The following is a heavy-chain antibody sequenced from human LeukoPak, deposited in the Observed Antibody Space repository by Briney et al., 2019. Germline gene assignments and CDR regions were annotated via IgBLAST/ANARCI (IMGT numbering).Heavy chain of an antibody. Sequence: PGGSLRLSCAASGFTFNTYSMNWVRQAPGKGLEWVSCISSSSDYIYCTDSVKGRFTISRDNARNSLYLQMNSPRVEDTAVYYCARFYGAGGNHRYYFGSWGQGILVTVSS. V-gene: IGHV3-21*01. J-gene: IGHJ4*02. CDR2: ISSSSDYI. CDR1: GFTFNTYS. CDR3: ARFYGAGGNHRYYFGS. D-gene: IGHD3-10*01.